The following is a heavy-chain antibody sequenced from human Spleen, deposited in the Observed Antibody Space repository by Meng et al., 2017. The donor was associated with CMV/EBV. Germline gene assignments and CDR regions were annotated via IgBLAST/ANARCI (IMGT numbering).Heavy chain of an antibody. V-gene: IGHV3-15*01. CDR1: GLTVINVW. CDR3: VANDKEWPPL. Sequence: CATSGLTVINVWISGVRQAPGKGLEWVGRIKSKPAGGTIDYSAPVKGRFILSRDDSKETVYLQMSSLKTDDTAVYYCVANDKEWPPLWGQGTLVTVSS. J-gene: IGHJ4*02. D-gene: IGHD1-1*01. CDR2: IKSKPAGGTI.